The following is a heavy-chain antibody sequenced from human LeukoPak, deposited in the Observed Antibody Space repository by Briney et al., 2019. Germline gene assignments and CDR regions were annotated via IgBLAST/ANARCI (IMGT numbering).Heavy chain of an antibody. CDR1: GFTNNTFT. CDR2: IRGAEGGT. D-gene: IGHD6-19*01. V-gene: IGHV3-23*01. Sequence: GGSLRLSCAASGFTNNTFTMNCVRQAPGKGLEWVSTIRGAEGGTYYADSVKGRFTISRDNFENTLYLQMNYLREEDTALYYCAKAFSSGWSPFDYWGQGALVTVSS. J-gene: IGHJ4*02. CDR3: AKAFSSGWSPFDY.